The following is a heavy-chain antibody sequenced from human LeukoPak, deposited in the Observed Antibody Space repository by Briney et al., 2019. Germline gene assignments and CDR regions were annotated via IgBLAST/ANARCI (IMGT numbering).Heavy chain of an antibody. D-gene: IGHD6-19*01. J-gene: IGHJ5*01. CDR1: GASISSYY. Sequence: SETLSLTCTVSGASISSYYWSWIRQPPGKGLEWIAYVYYTGSTNYNPSLKSRVTVSIDTSKNQFSLKLTSVTAADTAVYYCASQRGSSGWYDFWGQGTLVTVSS. V-gene: IGHV4-59*08. CDR3: ASQRGSSGWYDF. CDR2: VYYTGST.